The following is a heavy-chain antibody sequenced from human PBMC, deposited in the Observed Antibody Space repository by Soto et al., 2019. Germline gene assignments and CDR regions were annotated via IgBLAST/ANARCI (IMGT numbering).Heavy chain of an antibody. Sequence: SETLSLTCTVSGGSISSYYWSWIRQPPGKGLEWIGYIYYSGSTNYNPSLKSRVTISVDTSKNQFSLKLSSVTAADTAVYYCARESSSGWIFDYWGQGTLVTVSS. CDR3: ARESSSGWIFDY. CDR1: GGSISSYY. CDR2: IYYSGST. D-gene: IGHD6-19*01. J-gene: IGHJ4*02. V-gene: IGHV4-59*01.